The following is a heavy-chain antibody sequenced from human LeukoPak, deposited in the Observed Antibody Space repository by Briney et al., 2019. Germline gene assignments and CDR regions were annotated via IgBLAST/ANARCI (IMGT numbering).Heavy chain of an antibody. V-gene: IGHV3-74*01. Sequence: GGSLRLSCAASGFTFSSYWMHWVRQAPGKGLVWVSRINSDGSSTSYADSVKGRFTISRDNAKNTLYLQMNSLRAEDTAVYYCARAGRITMIVVISNWFDPWGQGTLVTVSS. D-gene: IGHD3-22*01. J-gene: IGHJ5*02. CDR3: ARAGRITMIVVISNWFDP. CDR1: GFTFSSYW. CDR2: INSDGSST.